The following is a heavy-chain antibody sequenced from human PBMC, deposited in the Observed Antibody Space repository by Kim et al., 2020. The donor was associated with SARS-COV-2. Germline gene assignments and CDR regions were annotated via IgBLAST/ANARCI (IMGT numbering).Heavy chain of an antibody. Sequence: SETLSLTCAVSGGSISSSNWWSWVRQPPGKGLEWIGEIYHSGSTNYNPSLKSRVTISVDKSKNQFSLKLSSVTAADTAVYYCASDGYISSGWPSHYFDYWGQGTLVTVSS. CDR1: GGSISSSNW. V-gene: IGHV4-4*02. D-gene: IGHD6-19*01. J-gene: IGHJ4*02. CDR2: IYHSGST. CDR3: ASDGYISSGWPSHYFDY.